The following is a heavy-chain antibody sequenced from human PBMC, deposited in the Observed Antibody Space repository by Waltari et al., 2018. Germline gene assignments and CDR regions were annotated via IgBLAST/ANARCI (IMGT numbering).Heavy chain of an antibody. V-gene: IGHV4-4*07. Sequence: QVQLQESGTGLVKPSETLSLTCTVSGGSLSSYYWSWNRQPAGKGLEWLGRIYPSGSTNSNPSLKSRVTMSVDTSKNQFSLKLSAVTAADTAVYYCARESDGIVDYWGQGTLVTVSS. CDR1: GGSLSSYY. CDR3: ARESDGIVDY. D-gene: IGHD2-21*01. J-gene: IGHJ4*02. CDR2: IYPSGST.